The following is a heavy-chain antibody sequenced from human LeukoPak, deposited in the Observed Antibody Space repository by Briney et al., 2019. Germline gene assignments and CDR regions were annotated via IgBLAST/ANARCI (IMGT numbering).Heavy chain of an antibody. CDR2: ISYDGSNK. Sequence: PGGSLRLSCAASGFTFSSYAMHWVRQAPGKGLEWVAVISYDGSNKYYADSVKGRFTISRDNSKNTLYLQMNSLRAEDTAVYYCARTLYSGRNGAPDAFDIWGQGTMVTVSS. CDR1: GFTFSSYA. V-gene: IGHV3-30*04. CDR3: ARTLYSGRNGAPDAFDI. D-gene: IGHD1-14*01. J-gene: IGHJ3*02.